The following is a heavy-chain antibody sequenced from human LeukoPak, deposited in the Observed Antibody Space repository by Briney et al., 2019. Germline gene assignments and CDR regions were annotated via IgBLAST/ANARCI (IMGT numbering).Heavy chain of an antibody. Sequence: SQTLSLTCTVSGGSITGHHWTWIRQPPGTGLEWIGYFYDSGDFNYNPSLKSRVTISMDMSNNQFSLRMSSVTAADTAMYYCARLLRPGGRKGDCFDIWGQGTVVTVSS. CDR3: ARLLRPGGRKGDCFDI. D-gene: IGHD2-21*01. CDR1: GGSITGHH. CDR2: FYDSGDF. J-gene: IGHJ3*02. V-gene: IGHV4-59*08.